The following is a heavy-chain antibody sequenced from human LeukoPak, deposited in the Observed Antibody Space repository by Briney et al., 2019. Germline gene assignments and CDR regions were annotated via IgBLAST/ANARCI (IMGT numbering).Heavy chain of an antibody. CDR2: IYYSGST. J-gene: IGHJ4*02. Sequence: PSETQSLTCTVSGGSISSYYWSWIRQPPGKGLEWIGYIYYSGSTYYNPSLKSRVTISVDTSKNQFSLKLTSVTAADTAVYYCARHALRLVFDYWGQGALVTVSS. CDR1: GGSISSYY. V-gene: IGHV4-59*08. CDR3: ARHALRLVFDY. D-gene: IGHD6-6*01.